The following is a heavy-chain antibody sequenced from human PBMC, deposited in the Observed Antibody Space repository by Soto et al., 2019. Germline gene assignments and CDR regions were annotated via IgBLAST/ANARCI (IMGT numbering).Heavy chain of an antibody. D-gene: IGHD3-16*01. J-gene: IGHJ4*02. Sequence: GGSLRLSCAASGFTFSGSAMHWVRQASGKGLEWVGRIRSKANSYATAYAASVKGRFTISRDDSKNTAYLQMNSLKTEDTAVYYCTRTEIWWGSEGHFDYWGQGTLVTVSS. CDR3: TRTEIWWGSEGHFDY. CDR1: GFTFSGSA. CDR2: IRSKANSYAT. V-gene: IGHV3-73*01.